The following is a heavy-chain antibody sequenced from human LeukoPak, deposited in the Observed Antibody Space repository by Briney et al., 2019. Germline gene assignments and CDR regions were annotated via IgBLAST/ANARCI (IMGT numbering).Heavy chain of an antibody. Sequence: PSETLSLTCAVSGGSISSGGYSWSWIRQPPGKGLEWIWYIYHSGSTYYNPSLKSRVTISVDRSKNQFSLKLSSVTAADTAVYYWARVPMTTVTKGAFDIWGQGTMVTVSS. J-gene: IGHJ3*02. CDR3: ARVPMTTVTKGAFDI. CDR1: GGSISSGGYS. V-gene: IGHV4-30-2*01. D-gene: IGHD4-11*01. CDR2: IYHSGST.